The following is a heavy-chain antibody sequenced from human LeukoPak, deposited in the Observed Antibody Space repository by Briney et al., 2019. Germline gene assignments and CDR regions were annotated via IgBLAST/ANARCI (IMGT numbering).Heavy chain of an antibody. V-gene: IGHV3-20*04. D-gene: IGHD3-10*01. J-gene: IGHJ4*02. Sequence: GGSLRLSCAASGFTFDDYGMSWVRQAPGKGLEWVSGINWNGGSTGYADSVKGRFTISRDNAKNSLYLQMNSLRAEDTALYYCAGNYYGSGSSDFDYWGQGTLVTVSS. CDR3: AGNYYGSGSSDFDY. CDR2: INWNGGST. CDR1: GFTFDDYG.